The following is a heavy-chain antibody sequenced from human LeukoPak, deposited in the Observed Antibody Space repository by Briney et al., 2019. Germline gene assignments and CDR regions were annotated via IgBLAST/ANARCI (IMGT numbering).Heavy chain of an antibody. J-gene: IGHJ4*02. D-gene: IGHD2-2*01. CDR1: GFTFSSYW. CDR2: INSDGSTT. Sequence: GGSLRLSCAASGFTFSSYWMHWVRQAPGKGLVWVSRINSDGSTTSYADSVKGRFTITRDNAKNTLYLQMNSLRAEDTAVYYCARFYCSSTSCLEDYWGQGTLVTVSS. V-gene: IGHV3-74*01. CDR3: ARFYCSSTSCLEDY.